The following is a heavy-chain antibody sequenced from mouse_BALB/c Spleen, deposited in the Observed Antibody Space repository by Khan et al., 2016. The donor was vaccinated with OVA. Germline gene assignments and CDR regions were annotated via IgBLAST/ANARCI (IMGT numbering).Heavy chain of an antibody. CDR2: ISDGGVYT. J-gene: IGHJ3*01. D-gene: IGHD2-13*01. Sequence: EVELVESGGGLVKPGGSLKLSCAASGFTFSDYYMYWVRQTPEKRLEWVATISDGGVYTYYPDSVKGRFTISRVDAKNNLYLQVSSLKSEDIAMYYCARGYYGDPFSYWGQGTLVTVSA. CDR3: ARGYYGDPFSY. V-gene: IGHV5-4*02. CDR1: GFTFSDYY.